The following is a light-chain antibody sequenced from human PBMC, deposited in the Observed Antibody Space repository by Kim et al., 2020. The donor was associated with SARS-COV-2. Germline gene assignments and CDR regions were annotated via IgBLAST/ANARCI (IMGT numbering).Light chain of an antibody. CDR2: GAS. J-gene: IGKJ2*01. V-gene: IGKV3-20*01. CDR3: QQYGNMYT. CDR1: QGVSSTY. Sequence: SLAAGERATLSCRASQGVSSTYFALYQQKAGQAPRLLIYGASSRATGVPDRFSGSGSGTDFTLTITRLDPEDSAVYYCQQYGNMYTFGQGTKLEI.